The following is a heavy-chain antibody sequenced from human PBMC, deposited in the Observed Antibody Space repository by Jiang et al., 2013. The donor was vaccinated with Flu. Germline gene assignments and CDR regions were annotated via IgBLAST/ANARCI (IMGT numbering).Heavy chain of an antibody. CDR2: ISGYSGNT. J-gene: IGHJ3*02. Sequence: SSGIGWVRQAPGQGLEWMGWISGYSGNTNYAQNFQGRVTLTTDASTTTAYMELRSLRYDDTAVYYCARARHDVFDIWGQGTKVIVSS. V-gene: IGHV1-18*01. CDR3: ARARHDVFDI. CDR1: SSG.